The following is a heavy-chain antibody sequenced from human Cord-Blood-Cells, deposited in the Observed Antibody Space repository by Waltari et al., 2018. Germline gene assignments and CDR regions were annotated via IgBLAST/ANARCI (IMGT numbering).Heavy chain of an antibody. CDR2: IFSNDEK. D-gene: IGHD6-19*01. V-gene: IGHV2-26*01. CDR1: GFSLSNARMG. Sequence: QVTLKESGPVLVKPTETLPLTCTVSGFSLSNARMGVRCIRQPPGKAPAWLAHIFSNDEKSYSTSLKSRLTISKDTSKSQVVLTMTNMDPVDTATYYCARIPQRAVAGTFDYWGQGTLVTVSS. CDR3: ARIPQRAVAGTFDY. J-gene: IGHJ4*02.